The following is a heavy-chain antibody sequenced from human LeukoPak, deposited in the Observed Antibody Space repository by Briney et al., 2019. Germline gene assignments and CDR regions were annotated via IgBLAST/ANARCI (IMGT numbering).Heavy chain of an antibody. CDR2: ISAYNGNT. D-gene: IGHD3-22*01. CDR1: GYTFTSYG. J-gene: IGHJ3*02. V-gene: IGHV1-18*01. Sequence: ASVKVSCKASGYTFTSYGISWVRQAPGQGLEWMGWISAYNGNTNYAQKPQGRVTMTTDTSTSTAYMELRSLRSDDTAVYYCAIIPYDSSAGHDAFDIWGQGTMVTVSS. CDR3: AIIPYDSSAGHDAFDI.